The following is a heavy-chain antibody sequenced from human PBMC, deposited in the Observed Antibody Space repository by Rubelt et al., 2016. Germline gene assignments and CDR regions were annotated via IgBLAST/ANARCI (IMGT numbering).Heavy chain of an antibody. CDR3: ARSRGMFFDY. CDR2: VFYSGIT. J-gene: IGHJ4*02. CDR1: GGSITSGGYY. V-gene: IGHV4-31*03. Sequence: QVQLQESGPGPVKPSQTLSLTCTVSGGSITSGGYYWSRIRQHPGKGLEWIGYVFYSGITDYNSSLKSRVIMSIDTSQNQCSLRLSSVTAADTAVDYCARSRGMFFDYWGRGALVTVSS. D-gene: IGHD3-10*01.